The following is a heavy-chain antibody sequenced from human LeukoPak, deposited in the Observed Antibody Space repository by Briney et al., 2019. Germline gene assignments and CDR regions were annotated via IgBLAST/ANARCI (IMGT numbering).Heavy chain of an antibody. V-gene: IGHV4-34*01. CDR1: GGSFSGYY. CDR2: INHSGST. D-gene: IGHD5-24*01. CDR3: ARGRDGYNYFDY. J-gene: IGHJ4*02. Sequence: SETLSLTCAVYGGSFSGYYWSWIRQPPGKGLEWIGEINHSGSTNYNPSLKSRVTISVDRSKNQFSLKLSSVTAADTAVYYCARGRDGYNYFDYWGQGTLVTVSS.